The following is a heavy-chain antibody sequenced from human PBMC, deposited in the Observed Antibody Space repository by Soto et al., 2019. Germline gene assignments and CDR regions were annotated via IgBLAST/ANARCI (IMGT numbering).Heavy chain of an antibody. CDR3: ARGYIVVVTAIMNIDY. D-gene: IGHD2-21*02. CDR1: GYTFTSYY. V-gene: IGHV1-46*01. CDR2: INPSGGST. Sequence: ASVKVSCKASGYTFTSYYMHWVRQAPGQGLEWMGIINPSGGSTRYAQKFQGRVTMTRDTSTSTVYMELSSLRSEDTAVYYCARGYIVVVTAIMNIDYWGQGTLVTVSS. J-gene: IGHJ4*02.